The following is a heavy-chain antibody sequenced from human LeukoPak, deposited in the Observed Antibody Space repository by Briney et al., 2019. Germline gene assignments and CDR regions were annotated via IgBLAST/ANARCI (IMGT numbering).Heavy chain of an antibody. D-gene: IGHD6-6*01. CDR1: GGTFSSYA. J-gene: IGHJ4*02. CDR2: IIPILGIA. Sequence: SVKVSCKASGGTFSSYAISWVGQAPGQGLEWMGRIIPILGIANYAQKFQGRVTITADKSTSTAYMELSSLRSEDTAVYYCARTYSSSSVYFDYWGQGTLVTVSS. CDR3: ARTYSSSSVYFDY. V-gene: IGHV1-69*04.